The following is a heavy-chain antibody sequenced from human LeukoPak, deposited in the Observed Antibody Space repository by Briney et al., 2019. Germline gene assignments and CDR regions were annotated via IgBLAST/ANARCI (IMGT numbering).Heavy chain of an antibody. CDR2: ISSSGSTI. CDR3: ASNRKGNDVLSALDY. CDR1: GFTFSSYE. V-gene: IGHV3-48*03. D-gene: IGHD1-1*01. Sequence: PGGSLRLSCAASGFTFSSYEMNWVRQAPGKGLEWVSYISSSGSTIYYADSVKGRFTISRDNSKNTLYLQMNSLRAEDTAVYYCASNRKGNDVLSALDYWGQGTLVTVSS. J-gene: IGHJ4*02.